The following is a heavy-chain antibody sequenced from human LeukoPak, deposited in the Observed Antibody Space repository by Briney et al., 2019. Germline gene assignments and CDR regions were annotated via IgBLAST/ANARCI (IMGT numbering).Heavy chain of an antibody. CDR3: ARESRSSSSGGTDY. CDR1: GYTFSNYN. CDR2: VNPSGDST. V-gene: IGHV1-46*01. J-gene: IGHJ4*02. D-gene: IGHD6-19*01. Sequence: ASVKVSCKASGYTFSNYNIHWLRQAPGQGLEWMGIVNPSGDSTNYAQNFQGRVTMTGDTSTSTVYMELSSLRSEDTAVYYCARESRSSSSGGTDYWGQGTLVTVSS.